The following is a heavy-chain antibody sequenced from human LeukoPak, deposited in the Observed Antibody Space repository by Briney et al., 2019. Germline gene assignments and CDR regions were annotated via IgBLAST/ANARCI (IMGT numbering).Heavy chain of an antibody. J-gene: IGHJ6*02. V-gene: IGHV3-23*01. Sequence: GGSLRLSCAAPGFTFSSYAMSWVRQAPGKGLEWVSAISGSGGSTYYADSVKGRFTISRDNSKNTLYLQMNSLRAEDTAVYYCAKDLEGYGYALAYYYGMDVWGQGTTVTVSS. CDR3: AKDLEGYGYALAYYYGMDV. CDR2: ISGSGGST. CDR1: GFTFSSYA. D-gene: IGHD5-18*01.